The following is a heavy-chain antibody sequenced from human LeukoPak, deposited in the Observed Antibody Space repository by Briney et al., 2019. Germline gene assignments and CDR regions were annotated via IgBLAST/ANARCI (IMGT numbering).Heavy chain of an antibody. J-gene: IGHJ4*02. D-gene: IGHD3-10*01. V-gene: IGHV1-18*01. CDR1: GYTFTSYG. CDR3: ARASGVVRGVIIKAPSDY. Sequence: ASVKVSCKASGYTFTSYGISWVRQAPGQGLEWMGWISAYNGNTNYAQKLQGRVTMTTDTSTSTVYMELRSLRSDDTAVYYCARASGVVRGVIIKAPSDYWGQGTLVTVSS. CDR2: ISAYNGNT.